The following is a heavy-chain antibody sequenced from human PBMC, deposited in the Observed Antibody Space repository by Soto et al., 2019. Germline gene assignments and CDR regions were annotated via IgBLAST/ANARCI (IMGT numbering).Heavy chain of an antibody. CDR1: GGSLSAYY. D-gene: IGHD2-15*01. CDR3: ARDCGSGYCSGGSCYTLSSRFDP. CDR2: INPSGTT. V-gene: IGHV4-34*09. Sequence: SETLSLTCAGYGGSLSAYYWSWIRQPPWKGLEWIWEINPSGTTNYNPSLKSRVTISVDTSKNQFSLKLSSVTAADTAVYYCARDCGSGYCSGGSCYTLSSRFDPWGQGTLVTVSS. J-gene: IGHJ5*02.